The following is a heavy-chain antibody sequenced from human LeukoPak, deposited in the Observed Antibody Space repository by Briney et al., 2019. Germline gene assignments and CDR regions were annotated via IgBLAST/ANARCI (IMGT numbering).Heavy chain of an antibody. D-gene: IGHD6-25*01. CDR3: ARLIIGYLVGWFDP. CDR1: GGSISSSSYY. J-gene: IGHJ5*02. V-gene: IGHV4-39*01. CDR2: IYHSGST. Sequence: SETLSLTCTVSGGSISSSSYYWGWIRPPPGKGLEWIGCIYHSGSTYYNPSLKSRVTISVDTSKNQFTLKLRSVTAANTAVYYWARLIIGYLVGWFDPWGQGTLVTVSS.